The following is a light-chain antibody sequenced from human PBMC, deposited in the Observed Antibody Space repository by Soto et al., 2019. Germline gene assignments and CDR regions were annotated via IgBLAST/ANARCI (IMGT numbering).Light chain of an antibody. Sequence: DIQMTQSPSSLSASVGARVIITCRASENIPGYVHWYQQKPGKAPKLLIYAASRLQSGVPSRFSGSESGTDFTLRISSLQPEDFATYYCQQSYNVPRTFGQGTKVHIK. CDR2: AAS. J-gene: IGKJ1*01. CDR3: QQSYNVPRT. V-gene: IGKV1-39*01. CDR1: ENIPGY.